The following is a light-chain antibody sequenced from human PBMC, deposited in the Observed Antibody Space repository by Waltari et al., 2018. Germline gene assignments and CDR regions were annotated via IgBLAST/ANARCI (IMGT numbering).Light chain of an antibody. CDR1: QSITSN. CDR2: TAS. V-gene: IGKV1-39*01. CDR3: QQSYITPYT. J-gene: IGKJ2*01. Sequence: DIQMTQAPSSLSASVGDRVTMTCRASQSITSNLNWFQQQPGKAPKLLIHTASSLQSGVPSMFSGSGSGTHFTLTITSLQPEDFATYFCQQSYITPYTFGQGTKLEIK.